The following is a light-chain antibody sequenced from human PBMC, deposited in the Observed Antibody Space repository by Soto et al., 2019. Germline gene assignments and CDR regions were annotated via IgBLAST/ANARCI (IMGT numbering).Light chain of an antibody. V-gene: IGLV2-14*01. Sequence: QSFLTHPASVSGSPGQSITISCTGTSSDVGLYDYVSWYQQHPGKAPQLMIYAVSNRPSGVSNRFSASKSGNTATLFISGLQAEDEADYYCSSYTSDSSYGLGSGTKVTV. CDR2: AVS. J-gene: IGLJ1*01. CDR1: SSDVGLYDY. CDR3: SSYTSDSSYG.